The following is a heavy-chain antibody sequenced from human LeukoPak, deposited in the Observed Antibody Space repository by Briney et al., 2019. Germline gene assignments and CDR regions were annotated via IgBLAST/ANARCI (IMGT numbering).Heavy chain of an antibody. J-gene: IGHJ4*02. CDR1: GGSISGYY. CDR2: VSYTGSA. Sequence: SETLSLTCTVSGGSISGYYWSWIRQPPGKGLEWIGNVSYTGSANYNPSLKGRVTISVDTSKNQFSLKLTSLTAADTAVYYCARDFNGDSHFGYWGQGTLVDVSS. V-gene: IGHV4-59*01. D-gene: IGHD4-17*01. CDR3: ARDFNGDSHFGY.